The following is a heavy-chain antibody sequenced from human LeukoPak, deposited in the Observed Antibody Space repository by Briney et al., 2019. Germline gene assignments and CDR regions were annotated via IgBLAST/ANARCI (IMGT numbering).Heavy chain of an antibody. CDR2: INPYNGNT. D-gene: IGHD6-19*01. J-gene: IGHJ4*02. Sequence: ASVKVSCKASDYTFYDYGISWVRQAPGQGLEWMGWINPYNGNTNYAQKFQGRVSITTDTSTSTAYMELRSLRSDDTAVYYCARGGSGWYFDYWGQGTLVTVSS. CDR3: ARGGSGWYFDY. CDR1: DYTFYDYG. V-gene: IGHV1-18*01.